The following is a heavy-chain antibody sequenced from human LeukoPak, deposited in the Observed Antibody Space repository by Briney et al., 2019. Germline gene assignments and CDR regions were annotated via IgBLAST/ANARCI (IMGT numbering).Heavy chain of an antibody. Sequence: GGSLRLSCAGSGFTFSNYSINWVRQAPGKGLEWVATIKKDGSEQYYMDSMKGLLTISRDNAKNSVYLQIHNLRAEDTAVYYCARDLGWLQSDYWGQGTLVTVSS. D-gene: IGHD5-24*01. CDR2: IKKDGSEQ. J-gene: IGHJ4*02. CDR3: ARDLGWLQSDY. CDR1: GFTFSNYS. V-gene: IGHV3-7*01.